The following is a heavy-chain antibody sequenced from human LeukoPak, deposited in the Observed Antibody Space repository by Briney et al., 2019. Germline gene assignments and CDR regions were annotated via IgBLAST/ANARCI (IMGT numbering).Heavy chain of an antibody. Sequence: PGGSLRLSCAASGYTFSDRYIDWVRQAPGKGLEWVGHTRNKANNYATDYAASVKGRFTISRDDSRNSVYLQMNSLKTEDTAVYYCTRWRSGTSDWGQGTLVTVSS. V-gene: IGHV3-72*01. CDR2: TRNKANNYAT. J-gene: IGHJ4*02. D-gene: IGHD4-23*01. CDR1: GYTFSDRY. CDR3: TRWRSGTSD.